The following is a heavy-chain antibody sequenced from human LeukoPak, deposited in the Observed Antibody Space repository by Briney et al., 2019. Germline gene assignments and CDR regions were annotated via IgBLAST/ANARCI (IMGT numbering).Heavy chain of an antibody. J-gene: IGHJ4*02. CDR2: IIPIFGTA. CDR3: ARGFSIAVAGRFDY. D-gene: IGHD6-19*01. CDR1: GYTFTSYA. Sequence: SVKVSCKASGYTFTSYAMNWVRQAPGQGLEWMGGIIPIFGTANYAQKFQGRVTITADESTSTAYMELSSLRSEDTAVYYCARGFSIAVAGRFDYWGQGTLVTVSS. V-gene: IGHV1-69*13.